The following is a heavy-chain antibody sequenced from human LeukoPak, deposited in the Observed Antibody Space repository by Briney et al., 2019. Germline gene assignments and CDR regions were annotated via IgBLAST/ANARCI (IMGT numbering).Heavy chain of an antibody. CDR2: VYYSGST. J-gene: IGHJ3*02. CDR1: AGSISISGYY. CDR3: ARVFAPAMVKRTFDI. Sequence: SQTLSLTCTVSAGSISISGYYWGWLRQHPGRGLEFIGYVYYSGSTYYNPSLQGLVTISIDTSKNQFSLNLSSVTAADTAVYYCARVFAPAMVKRTFDIWGQGTQVTVSS. V-gene: IGHV4-31*01. D-gene: IGHD5-18*01.